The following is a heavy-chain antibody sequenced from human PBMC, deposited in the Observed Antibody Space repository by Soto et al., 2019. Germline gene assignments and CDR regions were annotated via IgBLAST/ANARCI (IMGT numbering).Heavy chain of an antibody. V-gene: IGHV4-39*01. CDR2: IYYTGAT. D-gene: IGHD3-3*01. CDR3: ARRDWGGYFDY. CDR1: GGSFSNSDYY. J-gene: IGHJ4*02. Sequence: QLQLQESGPGLVKPSETLSLICTVSGGSFSNSDYYWGWIRQPPGKGPEWIAKIYYTGATDLNPSFKSRVTMSVDTSKNQFSLNLISVTAADTAMYYCARRDWGGYFDYWGQGILVTVSS.